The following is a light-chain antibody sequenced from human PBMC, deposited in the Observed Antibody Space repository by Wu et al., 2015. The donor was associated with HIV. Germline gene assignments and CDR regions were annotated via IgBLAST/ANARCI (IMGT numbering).Light chain of an antibody. V-gene: IGKV3-15*01. Sequence: DIVLTQSPATLSLSPGEGATLSCRASQSVGSNLAWYQQKPGQAPRLLIYGASTRATGIPARFSGSGSGTEFTLTISSMQSEDFAVYYCQQYNNWPGAFGQGTKVEIK. CDR1: QSVGSN. J-gene: IGKJ1*01. CDR2: GAS. CDR3: QQYNNWPGA.